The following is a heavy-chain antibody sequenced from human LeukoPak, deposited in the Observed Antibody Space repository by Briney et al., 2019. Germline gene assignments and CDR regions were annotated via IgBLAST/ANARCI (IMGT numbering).Heavy chain of an antibody. Sequence: PSETLSLTCTVSDYPINSGHYWGWIRHSPGKSLEWVGHVFHSGSTYYNPSLKSRVTFSVDTQKNQFSRKLPAVTAAHTPVFYCVGGGTSRWGTNSFEYWGHGILVTVSS. V-gene: IGHV4-38-2*02. J-gene: IGHJ4*01. CDR1: DYPINSGHY. CDR2: VFHSGST. CDR3: VGGGTSRWGTNSFEY. D-gene: IGHD1-7*01.